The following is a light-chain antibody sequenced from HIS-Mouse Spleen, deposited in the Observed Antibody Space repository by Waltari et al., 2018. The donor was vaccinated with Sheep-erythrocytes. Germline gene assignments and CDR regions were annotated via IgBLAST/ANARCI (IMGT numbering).Light chain of an antibody. CDR1: RSTIRSNT. CDR2: SNN. Sequence: QSVLTQPPSASGTPGQRVTIPCSGSRSTIRSNTVNRYQQLPGTAPKLLIYSNNQRPSGVPDRFSGSKSGTSASLAISGLQSEDEADYYCAAWDDSLNGVVFGGGTKLTVL. J-gene: IGLJ2*01. CDR3: AAWDDSLNGVV. V-gene: IGLV1-44*01.